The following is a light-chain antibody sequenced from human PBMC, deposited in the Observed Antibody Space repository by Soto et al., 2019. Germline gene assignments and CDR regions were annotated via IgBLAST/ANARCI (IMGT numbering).Light chain of an antibody. V-gene: IGLV3-21*04. CDR2: YDS. CDR3: QVWDITTDHYV. Sequence: SYELPQPPSVSVAPEKTASLTCGGDNIGSKRVHWYRQKPGQAPVLVIYYDSDRPSGIPERFSGSNSGNTATLTINRVEAGDEADYYCQVWDITTDHYVFGTGTKLTVL. CDR1: NIGSKR. J-gene: IGLJ1*01.